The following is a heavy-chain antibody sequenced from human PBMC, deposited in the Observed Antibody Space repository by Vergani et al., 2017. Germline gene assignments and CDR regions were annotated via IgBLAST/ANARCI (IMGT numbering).Heavy chain of an antibody. J-gene: IGHJ4*02. Sequence: QLQLQESGPGLVKPSETLSLTCTVSGGSISSGGYYWSWIRQHPGKGLGWIGYIYYSGSTYYNPSLKSRVTISVDTSKNQFSLKLSSVTAADTAVYYCARGYCSSTSCHQPPDYWGQGTLVTVSS. CDR2: IYYSGST. CDR3: ARGYCSSTSCHQPPDY. D-gene: IGHD2-2*01. V-gene: IGHV4-31*03. CDR1: GGSISSGGYY.